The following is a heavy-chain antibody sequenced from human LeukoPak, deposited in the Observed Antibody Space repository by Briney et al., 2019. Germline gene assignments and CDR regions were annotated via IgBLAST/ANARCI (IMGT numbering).Heavy chain of an antibody. CDR2: ISSSSSYI. Sequence: PGGSLRLSCAASGFTFSSYSMNWVRQAPGKGLEWVSSISSSSSYIFYAASVKGRFTISRDNAKNSLYLQMNSLRAEDTAVYYCARVGSAYSSSSDDYWGQGTLVTVSS. V-gene: IGHV3-21*01. J-gene: IGHJ4*02. CDR1: GFTFSSYS. D-gene: IGHD6-6*01. CDR3: ARVGSAYSSSSDDY.